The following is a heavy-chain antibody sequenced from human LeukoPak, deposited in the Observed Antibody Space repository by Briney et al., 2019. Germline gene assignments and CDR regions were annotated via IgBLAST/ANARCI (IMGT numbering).Heavy chain of an antibody. CDR2: IYYSGNT. CDR3: AREIVVAEGAFDI. Sequence: SETLSLTCTVSGDSISSYYWSWIRQPPGKGLEWIGCIYYSGNTNYNPSLKSRVTISMDTSKNQFSLKLSSVTAADTAVYYCAREIVVAEGAFDIWGQGTMVTVSS. D-gene: IGHD3-22*01. J-gene: IGHJ3*02. V-gene: IGHV4-59*01. CDR1: GDSISSYY.